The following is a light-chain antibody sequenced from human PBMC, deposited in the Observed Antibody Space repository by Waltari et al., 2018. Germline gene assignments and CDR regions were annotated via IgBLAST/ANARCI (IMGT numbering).Light chain of an antibody. CDR1: SSDVGGYNY. Sequence: QSALTQPASVSGSPGQSITISCTGTSSDVGGYNYVSWYQQHPGKAPKLMIYDVTNRASGVPSRLTGSKSGNTASRTISGLQTDDEADYYCSSYRKSSTAGGVFGTGTKVTVL. V-gene: IGLV2-14*03. CDR2: DVT. J-gene: IGLJ1*01. CDR3: SSYRKSSTAGGV.